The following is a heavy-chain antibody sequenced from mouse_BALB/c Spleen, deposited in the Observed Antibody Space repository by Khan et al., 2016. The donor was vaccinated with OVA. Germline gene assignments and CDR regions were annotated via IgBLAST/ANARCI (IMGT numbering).Heavy chain of an antibody. CDR3: ARQPYYHYYIMDY. J-gene: IGHJ4*01. Sequence: QVQLKESGPGLVAPSQSLSITCTISGFSLTNYGVHWIRQPPGKGLEWLVVIWSDGSATYNSALKSRLNISKDNSKNQVFLKMNSLQTDDTAMYXCARQPYYHYYIMDYWGQGTSVTVSS. V-gene: IGHV2-6-1*01. D-gene: IGHD2-10*01. CDR2: IWSDGSA. CDR1: GFSLTNYG.